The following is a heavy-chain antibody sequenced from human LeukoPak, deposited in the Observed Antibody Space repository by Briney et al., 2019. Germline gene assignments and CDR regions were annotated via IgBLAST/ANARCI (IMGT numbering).Heavy chain of an antibody. CDR3: ASSSGNDYYMDV. J-gene: IGHJ6*03. CDR2: IYYSGST. D-gene: IGHD6-19*01. Sequence: PSETLSLTCTVSGGSISSSSYYWGWIRHPPGKGLEWIGSIYYSGSTYYNPSLKSRVTISVDTSKNQFSLKLSSVTAADTAVYYCASSSGNDYYMDVWGKGTTVTVSS. V-gene: IGHV4-39*07. CDR1: GGSISSSSYY.